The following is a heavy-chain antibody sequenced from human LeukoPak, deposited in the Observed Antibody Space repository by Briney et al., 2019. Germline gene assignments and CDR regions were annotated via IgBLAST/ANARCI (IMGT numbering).Heavy chain of an antibody. V-gene: IGHV3-7*01. J-gene: IGHJ6*03. Sequence: GGSLRLSCAASGFTFSSLSMSWVRQTPGRGPEWVASINQAGGTTYSVASVKGRFTISKDNAKNSLSLQMSSLGAEDTAVYYCTKVRQGPNQNHMDVWVKGTTVTV. CDR2: INQAGGTT. CDR3: TKVRQGPNQNHMDV. CDR1: GFTFSSLS. D-gene: IGHD1-14*01.